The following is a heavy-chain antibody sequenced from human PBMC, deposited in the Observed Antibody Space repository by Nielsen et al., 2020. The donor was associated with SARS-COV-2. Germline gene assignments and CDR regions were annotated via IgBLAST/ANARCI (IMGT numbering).Heavy chain of an antibody. D-gene: IGHD1-26*01. V-gene: IGHV4-39*07. J-gene: IGHJ5*02. CDR1: GGSISSNFYY. CDR3: ARLLTNTGNYFRFDP. Sequence: SETLSLTCSVSGGSISSNFYYWGWIRQPPGKGLEWIGSHYYGGSTYYNPSLKSRVTISVDKSKNQFSLRLISVTAADTAVYYCARLLTNTGNYFRFDPWGQGTLVTVSS. CDR2: HYYGGST.